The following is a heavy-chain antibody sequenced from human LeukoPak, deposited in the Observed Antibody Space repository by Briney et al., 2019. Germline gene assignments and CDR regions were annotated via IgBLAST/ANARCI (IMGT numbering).Heavy chain of an antibody. V-gene: IGHV1-3*01. J-gene: IGHJ4*02. CDR3: ARSLDSSVEGFDY. D-gene: IGHD3-22*01. CDR2: INAGNGNT. Sequence: ASVKVSCKASGYTFTDYYMHWVRQAPGQRLEWMGWINAGNGNTKYSQKFQGRVTITRDTSASTAYMELSSLRSEDTAVYYCARSLDSSVEGFDYWGQGTLVTVSS. CDR1: GYTFTDYY.